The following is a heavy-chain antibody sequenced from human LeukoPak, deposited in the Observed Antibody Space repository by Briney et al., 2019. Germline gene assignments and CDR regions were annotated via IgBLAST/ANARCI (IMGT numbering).Heavy chain of an antibody. V-gene: IGHV4-34*01. D-gene: IGHD3-10*01. CDR1: GGSFSGYY. CDR2: INHSGST. J-gene: IGHJ4*02. Sequence: SETLSLTCAVSGGSFSGYYWSWIRQPPGKGLEWIGEINHSGSTNYNPSLKRRVTISVDTSKNQFSLKLSSVTAADTAVYYCARPNYYGSGSYPHWGQGTLVTVSS. CDR3: ARPNYYGSGSYPH.